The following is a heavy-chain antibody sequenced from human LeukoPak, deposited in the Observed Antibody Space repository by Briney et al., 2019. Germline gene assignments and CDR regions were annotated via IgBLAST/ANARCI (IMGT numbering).Heavy chain of an antibody. D-gene: IGHD2-2*01. CDR1: GFTFSIYA. CDR3: AKGGPYCSTTSCAQTFDC. J-gene: IGHJ4*02. Sequence: GGSLRLSCAASGFTFSIYAMTWVRQAPGKGLEWVSVISSRGTTTMYADSVKGRFTISRDNSKDTLYLQMNSLKAEDTALYFCAKGGPYCSTTSCAQTFDCWGQGTLVTVSP. V-gene: IGHV3-23*01. CDR2: ISSRGTTT.